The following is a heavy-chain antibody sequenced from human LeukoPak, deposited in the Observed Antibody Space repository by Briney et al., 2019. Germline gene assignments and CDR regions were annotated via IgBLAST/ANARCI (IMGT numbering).Heavy chain of an antibody. CDR3: ARDQYRSSSIVFDY. CDR1: GFTFSSYW. D-gene: IGHD6-6*01. V-gene: IGHV3-7*01. J-gene: IGHJ4*02. CDR2: IKPDGSEE. Sequence: PGGSLRLSCAASGFTFSSYWMTWVRQAPGKGLEWVANIKPDGSEENYVDSVKGRFTISRDNAKNSLYLQMSSLRVEDTAVYYCARDQYRSSSIVFDYWGQGTLVTVSS.